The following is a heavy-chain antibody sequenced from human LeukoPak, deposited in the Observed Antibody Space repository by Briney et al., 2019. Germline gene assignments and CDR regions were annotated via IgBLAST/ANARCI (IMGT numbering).Heavy chain of an antibody. D-gene: IGHD1-1*01. CDR2: TYPDDSDT. CDR3: ARHSNWNHIDY. V-gene: IGHV5-51*01. Sequence: GESLKIPCKGFGYAFSSHWIGWVRQKPGEGLEWMGITYPDDSDTRYSPSFQGHVTISADKSISTAYMQWSSLMASDNAIYYCARHSNWNHIDYWGQGTLVTVSS. CDR1: GYAFSSHW. J-gene: IGHJ4*02.